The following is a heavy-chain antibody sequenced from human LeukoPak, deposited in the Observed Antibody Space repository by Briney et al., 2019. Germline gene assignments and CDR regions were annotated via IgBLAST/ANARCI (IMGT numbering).Heavy chain of an antibody. V-gene: IGHV3-23*01. CDR1: GFTFSSYA. J-gene: IGHJ4*02. CDR3: AKSANYYGSGSYDY. CDR2: ISGSGGST. D-gene: IGHD3-10*01. Sequence: GGSLRLSCAASGFTFSSYAMSWARQAPGKGLEWVSAISGSGGSTYYADSVKGRFTISRDNSKNTLYLQMNSLRAEDTAVYYCAKSANYYGSGSYDYWGQGTLVTVSS.